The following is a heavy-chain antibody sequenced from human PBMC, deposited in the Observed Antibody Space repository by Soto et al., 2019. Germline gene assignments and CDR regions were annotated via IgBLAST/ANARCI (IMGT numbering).Heavy chain of an antibody. CDR3: ARARNDNYYYGMDV. CDR2: IIPIFGTA. D-gene: IGHD3-22*01. CDR1: GGTFSRYG. J-gene: IGHJ6*02. V-gene: IGHV1-69*12. Sequence: QVQLVQSGAEVKKPGSPVKVSCKASGGTFSRYGISWVRQAPGQGLEWMGGIIPIFGTANYAQKFQGRVTITADESTSTAYMGLSSLRSEDTAVYYCARARNDNYYYGMDVWGQGTTVTDSS.